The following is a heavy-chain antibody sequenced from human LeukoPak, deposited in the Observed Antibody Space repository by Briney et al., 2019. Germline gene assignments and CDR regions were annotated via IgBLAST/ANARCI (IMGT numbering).Heavy chain of an antibody. D-gene: IGHD3-3*01. Sequence: ASVKVSCRASGGTFSSYAISGVRQAPGQGLEWMGGIIPIFGTANYAQKFQGRVTITTDESTTTAYMEVSSLRSEDTAVYYCARGSEETHYYMDVWGKGTTVTVSS. CDR3: ARGSEETHYYMDV. J-gene: IGHJ6*03. V-gene: IGHV1-69*05. CDR2: IIPIFGTA. CDR1: GGTFSSYA.